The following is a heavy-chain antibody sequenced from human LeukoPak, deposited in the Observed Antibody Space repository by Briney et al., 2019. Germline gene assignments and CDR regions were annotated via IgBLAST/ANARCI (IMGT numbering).Heavy chain of an antibody. V-gene: IGHV3-23*01. J-gene: IGHJ4*02. CDR1: GFTFRTYA. Sequence: GGSLRLSCAASGFTFRTYAMSWVRQAPGKGLKWVSAISGSGGSTYYTDSVKGRFTISRDNSKNTLYLQMNSLRVEDTAVYYCAKSRLYGSGSSSSDYWGQGTLVTVSS. D-gene: IGHD3-10*01. CDR3: AKSRLYGSGSSSSDY. CDR2: ISGSGGST.